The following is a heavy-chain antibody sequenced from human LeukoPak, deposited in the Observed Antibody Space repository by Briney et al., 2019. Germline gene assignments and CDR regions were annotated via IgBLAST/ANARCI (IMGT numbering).Heavy chain of an antibody. CDR3: ARGYSSGWYRFDP. V-gene: IGHV1-69*05. D-gene: IGHD6-19*01. CDR1: GGTFSSYA. Sequence: SVKVSCKASGGTFSSYAISWVRQAPGQGLEWMGGIIPIFGTANYAQKFQGRVTITTDESTSTAYMELSSLRSEDTAVYYCARGYSSGWYRFDPWGQGTLVTVSS. CDR2: IIPIFGTA. J-gene: IGHJ5*02.